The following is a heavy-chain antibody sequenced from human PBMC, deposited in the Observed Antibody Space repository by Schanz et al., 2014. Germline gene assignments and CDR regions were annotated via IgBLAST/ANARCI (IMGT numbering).Heavy chain of an antibody. V-gene: IGHV1-18*01. CDR1: GYDFHTYA. CDR3: ARDNGRIPAANSFDY. J-gene: IGHJ4*02. D-gene: IGHD1-26*01. CDR2: ISGYTGDT. Sequence: QVQLVQSGAEVKKPGASVTVSCKASGYDFHTYAYSWVRQAPGQGPEWIGWISGYTGDTKYAQKFQHRVNMTTDRTTSTVYMELRSLRFDDTAVYFCARDNGRIPAANSFDYWGQGTRVTVSS.